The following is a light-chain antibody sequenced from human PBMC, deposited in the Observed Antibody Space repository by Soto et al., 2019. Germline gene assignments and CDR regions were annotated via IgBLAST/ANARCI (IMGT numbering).Light chain of an antibody. CDR2: EVS. J-gene: IGLJ2*01. V-gene: IGLV2-8*01. CDR3: SSYAGSNNLV. CDR1: SSDVGGYNY. Sequence: QSALTQPRSVSGSPGQSVTISCTGTSSDVGGYNYVSWYQQHPGKAPKLMIYEVSKRPSGVPDRFSGSKSGNTASLTVSGRQAEDEADYYCSSYAGSNNLVFGGGTKLTVL.